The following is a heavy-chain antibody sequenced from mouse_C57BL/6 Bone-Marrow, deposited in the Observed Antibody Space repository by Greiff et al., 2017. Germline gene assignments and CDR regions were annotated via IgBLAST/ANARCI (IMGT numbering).Heavy chain of an antibody. V-gene: IGHV1-80*01. Sequence: QVQLQQSGAELVKPGASVKISCKASGYAFSSYWMNWVKQRPGKGLEWIGQIYPGDGDTNYNGKFKGKATLTADKSSSTAYMQLSSLTSEDSAVYFCARSFYYGREGGFDYWGQGTTLTVSS. CDR1: GYAFSSYW. D-gene: IGHD1-1*01. CDR3: ARSFYYGREGGFDY. J-gene: IGHJ2*01. CDR2: IYPGDGDT.